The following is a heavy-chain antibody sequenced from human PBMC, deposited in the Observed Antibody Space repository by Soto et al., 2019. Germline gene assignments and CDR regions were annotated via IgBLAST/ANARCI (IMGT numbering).Heavy chain of an antibody. CDR1: GGSFSGYY. V-gene: IGHV4-34*01. CDR2: INHSGST. J-gene: IGHJ4*02. CDR3: ARGRRYYDSSGYYGPFWY. D-gene: IGHD3-22*01. Sequence: PSETLSLTCAVYGGSFSGYYWSWIRQPPGKGLEWIGEINHSGSTNYNPSLKSRVTISVDTSKNQFSLKLSSVTAAGTAVYYCARGRRYYDSSGYYGPFWYWGQGTLVTVSS.